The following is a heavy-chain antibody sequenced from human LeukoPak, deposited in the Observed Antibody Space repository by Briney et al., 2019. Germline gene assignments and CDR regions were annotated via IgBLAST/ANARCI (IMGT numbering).Heavy chain of an antibody. V-gene: IGHV4-59*01. CDR2: IYYSGST. J-gene: IGHJ5*02. CDR3: ARVVGATLDVWFDP. Sequence: PSETLSLTCTVSGGSISSYYWSWIRQPPGKGLEWIGYIYYSGSTNYNPSLKRRVTISVDTSKNQFSLKLSSVTAADTAVYYCARVVGATLDVWFDPWGQGTLVTVSS. CDR1: GGSISSYY. D-gene: IGHD1-26*01.